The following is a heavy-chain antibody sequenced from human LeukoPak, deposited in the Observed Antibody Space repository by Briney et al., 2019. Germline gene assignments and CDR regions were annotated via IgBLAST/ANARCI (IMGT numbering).Heavy chain of an antibody. J-gene: IGHJ5*02. CDR2: IYHSGST. CDR3: ASKRGYSYGSSTWFDP. CDR1: GDSISSGGYS. D-gene: IGHD5-18*01. V-gene: IGHV4-30-2*01. Sequence: SETLSLTCAVSGDSISSGGYSWSWIRQPPGKGLEWIGDIYHSGSTYYNPSLKSRVTISVDRSKNQFSLKLSSVTAADTAVYYCASKRGYSYGSSTWFDPWGQGTLVTVSS.